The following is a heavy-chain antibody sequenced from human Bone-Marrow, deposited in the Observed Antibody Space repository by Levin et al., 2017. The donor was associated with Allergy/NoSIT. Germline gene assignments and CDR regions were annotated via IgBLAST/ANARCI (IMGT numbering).Heavy chain of an antibody. V-gene: IGHV3-23*01. Sequence: GGSLRLSCAASGFTSAYFAMSWVRHTPEKGLEWVSSIMGSGSETYYADSVRGRFTIFRDESRNTLYLQMNNLSADDTALYYCSKMEQQLVQGTFEHWGQGTLVTVSS. J-gene: IGHJ1*01. CDR1: GFTSAYFA. CDR3: SKMEQQLVQGTFEH. CDR2: IMGSGSET. D-gene: IGHD6-13*01.